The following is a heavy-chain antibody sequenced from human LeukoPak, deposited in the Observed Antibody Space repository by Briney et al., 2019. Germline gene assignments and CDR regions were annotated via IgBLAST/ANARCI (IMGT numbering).Heavy chain of an antibody. CDR1: GFTFDDYA. CDR2: LSGDGGST. J-gene: IGHJ4*02. Sequence: PGGSLRHSCAASGFTFDDYAMHWGRQAAGKGLEWVSLLSGDGGSTYYADSVKGRFTISRDNSKNSLYLQMNSLRTEDTALYYCAKIGYGDREFDYWGQGTLVTVSS. V-gene: IGHV3-43*02. CDR3: AKIGYGDREFDY. D-gene: IGHD4-17*01.